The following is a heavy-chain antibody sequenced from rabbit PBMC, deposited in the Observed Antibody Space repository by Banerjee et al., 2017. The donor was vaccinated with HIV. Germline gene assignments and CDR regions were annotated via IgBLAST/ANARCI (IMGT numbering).Heavy chain of an antibody. V-gene: IGHV1S45*01. CDR1: GFSFSNGYV. Sequence: QEQLEESGGDLVKPEGSLTLTCTASGFSFSNGYVMCWVRQAPGKGLEWIACIYNGDGGTYYASWAKGRFTISKTSSTTVTLQMTSLTAADTATYFCARAVGSGCGRDWWGPGTLVTVS. J-gene: IGHJ4*01. D-gene: IGHD4-1*01. CDR3: ARAVGSGCGRDW. CDR2: IYNGDGGT.